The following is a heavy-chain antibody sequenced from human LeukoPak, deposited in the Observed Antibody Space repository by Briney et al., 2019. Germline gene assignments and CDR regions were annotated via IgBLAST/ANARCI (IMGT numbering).Heavy chain of an antibody. V-gene: IGHV4-4*09. CDR2: IYTNGRT. CDR1: GGSISSYC. D-gene: IGHD3-3*01. CDR3: ATSYDAKTAPYDL. Sequence: SETQSLTCTVSGGSISSYCWSWVRQPPGKGLEWIGYIYTNGRTDYNPSLKSRVTMSADTAKNQLSMELRSLTAADTAVYYCATSYDAKTAPYDLWGQGTLVTVSS. J-gene: IGHJ5*02.